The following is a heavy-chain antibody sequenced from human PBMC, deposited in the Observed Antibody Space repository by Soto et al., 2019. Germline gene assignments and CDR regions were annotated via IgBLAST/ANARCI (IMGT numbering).Heavy chain of an antibody. D-gene: IGHD5-18*01. Sequence: SETLSLTCAVSGGSISTNNWWSWVRQPPGKGLEWVGEIYHSESTYYNPSLKSRVTISVDTSKNQFSLKLSSVTAADTAVYYCARALLSTRGYSYGRLDYWGQGTLVTVSS. V-gene: IGHV4-4*02. J-gene: IGHJ4*02. CDR2: IYHSEST. CDR3: ARALLSTRGYSYGRLDY. CDR1: GGSISTNNW.